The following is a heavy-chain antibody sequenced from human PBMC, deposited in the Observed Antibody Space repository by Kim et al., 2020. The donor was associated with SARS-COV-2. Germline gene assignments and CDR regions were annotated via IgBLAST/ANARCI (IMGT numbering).Heavy chain of an antibody. J-gene: IGHJ3*02. D-gene: IGHD1-26*01. CDR3: ARAVGATTFNGAFDI. CDR2: IIPIFGTA. V-gene: IGHV1-69*13. CDR1: GGTFSSYA. Sequence: SVKVSCKASGGTFSSYAISWVRQAPGQGLEWMGGIIPIFGTANYAQKFQGRVTITADESTSTAYMELSSLRSEDTAVYYCARAVGATTFNGAFDIWGQGTMVTVSS.